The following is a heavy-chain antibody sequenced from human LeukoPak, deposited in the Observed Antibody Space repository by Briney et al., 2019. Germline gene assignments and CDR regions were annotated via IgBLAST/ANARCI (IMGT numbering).Heavy chain of an antibody. CDR2: ISPADSRT. Sequence: GESLKISCKGSGYSFSNYWIGWVRQMPGKGLEWMGIISPADSRTRYSPSFQGQVTISADKSVGTAYLQWSSLKASDTAKYYCARQGDGSYWAYDYWGQGTLVTVSS. CDR1: GYSFSNYW. D-gene: IGHD2-15*01. V-gene: IGHV5-51*01. CDR3: ARQGDGSYWAYDY. J-gene: IGHJ4*02.